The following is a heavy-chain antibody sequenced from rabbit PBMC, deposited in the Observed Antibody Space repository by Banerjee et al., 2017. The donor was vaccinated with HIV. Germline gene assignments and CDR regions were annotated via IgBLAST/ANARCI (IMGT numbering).Heavy chain of an antibody. CDR3: ARDLAGVIGWNFNL. Sequence: QEQLEESGGDLVKPEASLTLTCTASGFSFTSSYYMCWVRQAPGKGLEWIACIYAGSGGSTYYASWAKDRFTISKTSSTTVTLQMTSLTAADTATYFCARDLAGVIGWNFNLWGPGTLVTVS. CDR2: IYAGSGGST. D-gene: IGHD4-1*01. V-gene: IGHV1S45*01. CDR1: GFSFTSSYY. J-gene: IGHJ4*01.